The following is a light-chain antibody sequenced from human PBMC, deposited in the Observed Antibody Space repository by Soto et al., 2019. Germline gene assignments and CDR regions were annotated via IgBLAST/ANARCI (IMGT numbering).Light chain of an antibody. CDR2: WAS. CDR3: QQYYTSPPA. J-gene: IGKJ3*01. Sequence: IVMTQSPDSLAVSLGERATINCKSSQSVLYSSNNRNYLAWYQQKPGQPPKLLIYWASTRESGVPDRLSGSGSGTDFTLTISSLQAEDVAVYYCQQYYTSPPAFGPGTKVDIK. CDR1: QSVLYSSNNRNY. V-gene: IGKV4-1*01.